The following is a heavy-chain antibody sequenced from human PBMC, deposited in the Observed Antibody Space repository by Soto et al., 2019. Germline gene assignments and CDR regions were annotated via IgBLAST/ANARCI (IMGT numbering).Heavy chain of an antibody. CDR2: ISASGAAT. V-gene: IGHV3-23*01. Sequence: EVQLLESGGGLVQPGGSLRLSCTASEFTFSNYAMSWVRQAPGKGLEWVSAISASGAATYYVDSVKGRFTISRDNSKNTLYVQMNSLRAEDTGVYYCARDHAFGAYDFRGQGALVTVSS. CDR3: ARDHAFGAYDF. J-gene: IGHJ4*02. CDR1: EFTFSNYA. D-gene: IGHD5-12*01.